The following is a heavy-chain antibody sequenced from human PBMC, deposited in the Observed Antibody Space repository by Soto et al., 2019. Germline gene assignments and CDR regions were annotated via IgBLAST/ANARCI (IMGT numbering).Heavy chain of an antibody. Sequence: GGSLRLSCAASGFSLRSRSMNWVRQAPGKGLEWVSYISGSSTTIYYTDSVKGRFTISRDNAKNSLYLQMNSLRHEDTAVYYCARGELDRTIDYWGQGTLVTVSS. CDR3: ARGELDRTIDY. J-gene: IGHJ4*02. D-gene: IGHD1-1*01. V-gene: IGHV3-48*02. CDR1: GFSLRSRS. CDR2: ISGSSTTI.